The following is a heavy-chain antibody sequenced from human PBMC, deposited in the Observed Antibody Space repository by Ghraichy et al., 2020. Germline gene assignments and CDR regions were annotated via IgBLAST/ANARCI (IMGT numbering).Heavy chain of an antibody. CDR2: INPDGSST. J-gene: IGHJ4*02. CDR3: VTGESSTSWGYCEY. V-gene: IGHV3-74*01. CDR1: TFTFGSHW. Sequence: GGSLRLSCAISTFTFGSHWMHWVRQAPGKGLVWVARINPDGSSTTYADSVKGRFTISRDNAKNTLHLQMNSLRAEDTAVYYCVTGESSTSWGYCEYWGRGTQVTVSS. D-gene: IGHD3-16*01.